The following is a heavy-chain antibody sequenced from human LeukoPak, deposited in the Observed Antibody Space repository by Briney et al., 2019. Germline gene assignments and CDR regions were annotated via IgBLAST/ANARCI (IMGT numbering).Heavy chain of an antibody. J-gene: IGHJ6*02. V-gene: IGHV3-21*01. CDR2: ISSSSSYI. CDR3: ASPAFQYYNWNYYYGMDV. D-gene: IGHD1-20*01. CDR1: GFTFSSYS. Sequence: GGSLRLSCEDSGFTFSSYSMNWVRQAPGKGLEGVSSISSSSSYIYYADSVKGRFTISRDNAKNSLYLQMNSLRAEDTAVYYCASPAFQYYNWNYYYGMDVWGQGTTVTVSS.